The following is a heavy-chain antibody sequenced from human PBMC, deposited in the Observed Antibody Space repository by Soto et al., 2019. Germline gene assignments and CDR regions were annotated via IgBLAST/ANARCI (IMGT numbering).Heavy chain of an antibody. D-gene: IGHD5-12*01. J-gene: IGHJ6*04. CDR3: ARGLRGDSGYDLRLYGMDV. V-gene: IGHV4-34*01. CDR2: INHSGST. CDR1: GGSFSGYY. Sequence: SETLSLTCAVYGGSFSGYYWNWIRQPPGKGLEWIGEINHSGSTNYNPSLKSRVTISVDTSKNQFSLKVNSVTAADTAVYYCARGLRGDSGYDLRLYGMDVWGKGTTVTVSS.